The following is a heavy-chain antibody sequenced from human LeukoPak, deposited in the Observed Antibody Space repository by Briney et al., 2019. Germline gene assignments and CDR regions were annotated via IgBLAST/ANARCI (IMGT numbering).Heavy chain of an antibody. CDR1: GGSISSGSYY. J-gene: IGHJ3*02. CDR2: IYTSGST. CDR3: ARLVYYDILTGPILDAFDI. D-gene: IGHD3-9*01. V-gene: IGHV4-61*02. Sequence: PSETLSLTCTVSGGSISSGSYYWSWIRQPAGKGLEWIGRIYTSGSTNYNPSLKSRVTISVDTSKNQFSLKLSSVTAADTAVYYCARLVYYDILTGPILDAFDIWGQGTMVTVSS.